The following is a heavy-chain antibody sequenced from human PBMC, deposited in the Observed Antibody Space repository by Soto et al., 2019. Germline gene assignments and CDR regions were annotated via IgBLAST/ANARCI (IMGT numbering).Heavy chain of an antibody. V-gene: IGHV4-30-2*01. D-gene: IGHD1-26*01. Sequence: SETLSLTCAVSGGSISSGAYSWSWIRQPPGMGLEWIGYIYHSGSTYYNPSLKSRVAISVDRSKNQFSLNLTAVTAADTAVYYCARTVSGSYFDYWGQGTLVTVSS. CDR1: GGSISSGAYS. CDR2: IYHSGST. J-gene: IGHJ4*02. CDR3: ARTVSGSYFDY.